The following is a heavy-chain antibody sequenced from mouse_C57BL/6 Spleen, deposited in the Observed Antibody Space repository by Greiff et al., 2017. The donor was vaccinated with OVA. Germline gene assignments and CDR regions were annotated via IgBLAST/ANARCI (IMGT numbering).Heavy chain of an antibody. CDR2: INPSTGGT. V-gene: IGHV1-42*01. Sequence: VQLQQSGPELVKPGASVKISCKASGYSFTGYYMNWVKQSPEKSLEWIGEINPSTGGTTYNQKFKAKATLTVDKSSSTAYMQLKSLTSEDSAVYYCARSDYDVGAMDYWGQGTSVTVSS. J-gene: IGHJ4*01. CDR3: ARSDYDVGAMDY. D-gene: IGHD2-4*01. CDR1: GYSFTGYY.